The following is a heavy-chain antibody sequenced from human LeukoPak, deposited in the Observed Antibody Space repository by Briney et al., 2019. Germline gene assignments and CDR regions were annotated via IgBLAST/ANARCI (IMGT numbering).Heavy chain of an antibody. CDR3: ARADYDYVWGSYRQYYFDY. J-gene: IGHJ4*02. CDR1: GYTFTGYY. Sequence: GASVKVSCKASGYTFTGYYIHWVRQALGQGLEWMGWIIPDSGGTNYAQKFQGRVTMTRDTSISTAYMELSRLRSDDMAVYYCARADYDYVWGSYRQYYFDYWGQGTLVTVSS. D-gene: IGHD3-16*02. V-gene: IGHV1-2*02. CDR2: IIPDSGGT.